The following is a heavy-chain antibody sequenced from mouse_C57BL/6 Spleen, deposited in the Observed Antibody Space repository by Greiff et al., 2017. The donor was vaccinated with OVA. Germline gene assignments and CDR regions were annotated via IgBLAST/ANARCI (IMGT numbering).Heavy chain of an antibody. V-gene: IGHV5-6*02. Sequence: EVKLVESGGDLVKPGGSLKLSCAASGFTFSSYGMSWVRQTPDKRLEWVANISSGGSYTYYPDSVKGRFTISRDNAKNTLYLQMSSLKSEDTAMYYCAIYGGYFDYWGQGTTLTVSS. CDR1: GFTFSSYG. CDR2: ISSGGSYT. J-gene: IGHJ2*01. D-gene: IGHD1-1*02. CDR3: AIYGGYFDY.